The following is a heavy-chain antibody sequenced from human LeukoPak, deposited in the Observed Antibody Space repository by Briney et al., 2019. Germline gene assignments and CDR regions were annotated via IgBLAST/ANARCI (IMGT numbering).Heavy chain of an antibody. D-gene: IGHD6-13*01. CDR2: VYTSGST. CDR3: ARDLSSSSWYGDWYFDL. Sequence: SETLSLTCTVSGGSISSYYWSWIRQPAGKGLEWIGRVYTSGSTNYNPSLKSRVTMSVDTSKNQFSLKLSSVTAAHTAVYYCARDLSSSSWYGDWYFDLWGRGTLVTVSS. CDR1: GGSISSYY. J-gene: IGHJ2*01. V-gene: IGHV4-4*07.